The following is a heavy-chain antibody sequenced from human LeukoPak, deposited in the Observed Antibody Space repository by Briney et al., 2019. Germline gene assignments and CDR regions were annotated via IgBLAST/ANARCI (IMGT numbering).Heavy chain of an antibody. D-gene: IGHD3-16*02. CDR3: ARTYDYVWGSYREFDY. CDR1: GFSFSSYS. V-gene: IGHV3-21*01. Sequence: GGSLRLSCAASGFSFSSYSMKWVRQGPGKGLEWVSCISSSSSYIYYADSVKCRFTISRDNAKNLLYLQMNSLRAEDTAVYYCARTYDYVWGSYREFDYWGQGTLVTVSS. J-gene: IGHJ4*02. CDR2: ISSSSSYI.